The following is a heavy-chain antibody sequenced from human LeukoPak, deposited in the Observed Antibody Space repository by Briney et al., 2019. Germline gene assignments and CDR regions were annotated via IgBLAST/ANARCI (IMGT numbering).Heavy chain of an antibody. CDR3: ASGAYDFPFDY. CDR1: GGSISSGSYY. CDR2: IYTSGST. Sequence: PSETLSLTCTVSGGSISSGSYYWSWIRQPAGKGLEWIGRIYTSGSTNYNPSLKSRVTISVDTSKNQFSLKLSSVTAADTAVYYCASGAYDFPFDYWGQGTLVTVSS. D-gene: IGHD3-3*01. V-gene: IGHV4-61*02. J-gene: IGHJ4*02.